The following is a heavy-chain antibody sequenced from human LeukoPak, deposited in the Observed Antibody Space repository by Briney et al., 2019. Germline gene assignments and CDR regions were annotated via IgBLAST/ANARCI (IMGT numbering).Heavy chain of an antibody. J-gene: IGHJ5*02. D-gene: IGHD6-19*01. CDR1: GYSISSGYY. V-gene: IGHV4-38-2*01. CDR2: IYHSGST. Sequence: PSETLSLTCAVSGYSISSGYYWGWIRQPPGKGLEWTGSIYHSGSTYYNPSLKSRVTISVDTSKNQFSLKLSSVTAADTAVYYCARLDSSGWYPLAWFDPWGQGTLVTVSS. CDR3: ARLDSSGWYPLAWFDP.